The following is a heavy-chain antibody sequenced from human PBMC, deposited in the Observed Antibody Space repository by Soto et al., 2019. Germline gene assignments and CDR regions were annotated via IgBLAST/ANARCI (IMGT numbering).Heavy chain of an antibody. V-gene: IGHV1-69*06. CDR1: GGTFASYS. D-gene: IGHD3-3*02. CDR2: IIPLLKTV. CDR3: ARDPVYIFGYMDV. Sequence: QEELVQSGAEVKKPGSSVNVSCKASGGTFASYSITWVRQAPGQRLEWMGEIIPLLKTVNYAQKFQGRVTITGDRYTSTVYMALSRLRSDDTAVYYCARDPVYIFGYMDVWGHGTTVTVS. J-gene: IGHJ6*02.